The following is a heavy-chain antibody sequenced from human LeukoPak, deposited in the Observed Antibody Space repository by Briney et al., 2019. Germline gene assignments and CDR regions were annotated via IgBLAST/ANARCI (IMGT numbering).Heavy chain of an antibody. CDR3: ARDGDYGGSYYFDY. D-gene: IGHD4-17*01. Sequence: SETLSLTCTVSGGSVSSGSYYWSWIRQPPGKGLEWIGYIYYSGSTNYNPSLKSRVTISVDPSKNQFSLKLSSVTAADTAVYYCARDGDYGGSYYFDYWGQGTLVTVSS. CDR2: IYYSGST. CDR1: GGSVSSGSYY. V-gene: IGHV4-61*01. J-gene: IGHJ4*02.